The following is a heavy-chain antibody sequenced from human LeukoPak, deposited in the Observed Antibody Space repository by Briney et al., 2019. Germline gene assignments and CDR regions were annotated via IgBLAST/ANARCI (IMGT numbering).Heavy chain of an antibody. D-gene: IGHD5-24*01. CDR2: IYSGGST. CDR1: GFTVSGNY. CDR3: AKEGRSLQTY. J-gene: IGHJ4*02. V-gene: IGHV3-53*01. Sequence: GGSLRLSCAASGFTVSGNYMSWVRQAPGKGLEWVSTIYSGGSTYYADSVKGRFTISRDNAKNSLYLQMNSLRVEDTAVYYCAKEGRSLQTYWGQGTLVTVSS.